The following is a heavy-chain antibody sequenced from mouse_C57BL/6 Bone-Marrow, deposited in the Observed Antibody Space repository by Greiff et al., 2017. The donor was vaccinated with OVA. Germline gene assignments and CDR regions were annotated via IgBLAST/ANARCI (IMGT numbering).Heavy chain of an antibody. CDR2: ISYDGSN. J-gene: IGHJ4*01. CDR1: GYSITSGYY. D-gene: IGHD1-1*01. Sequence: EVKLQESGPGLVKPSQSLSLTCSVTGYSITSGYYWNWIRQFPGNKLEWMGYISYDGSNNYNPSLKNRISITRDTSKNQFFLKLNSVTTEDTATYYCAREASSQPYYAMDYWGQGTSVTVSS. CDR3: AREASSQPYYAMDY. V-gene: IGHV3-6*01.